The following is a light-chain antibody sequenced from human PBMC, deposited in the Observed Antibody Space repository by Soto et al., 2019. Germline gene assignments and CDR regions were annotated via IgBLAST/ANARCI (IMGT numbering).Light chain of an antibody. CDR3: QQADTFPIT. CDR1: QGISRS. Sequence: DIQMTKSPSSVSASVGDGVTISCQASQGISRSLAWYQQKPGKAPKLLIYAASSLQSGVPSRFSGSGFGTDFTLTISSLQLEDSAIYYCQQADTFPITFGQGTRLES. J-gene: IGKJ5*01. V-gene: IGKV1D-12*01. CDR2: AAS.